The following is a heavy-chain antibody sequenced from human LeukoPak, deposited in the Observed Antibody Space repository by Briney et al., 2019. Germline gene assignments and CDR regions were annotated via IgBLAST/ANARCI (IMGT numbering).Heavy chain of an antibody. CDR3: ASWPVGWYGEDS. V-gene: IGHV3-53*01. CDR2: IYGGGST. D-gene: IGHD6-19*01. Sequence: GGSLRLSCAASGFSVSSNYMSWVRQAPGKGLEWVSVIYGGGSTYYADSVKGRFTISRDTPKNTLYLQMNSLRVEDTAVYYCASWPVGWYGEDSWGQGTLATVSS. J-gene: IGHJ4*02. CDR1: GFSVSSNY.